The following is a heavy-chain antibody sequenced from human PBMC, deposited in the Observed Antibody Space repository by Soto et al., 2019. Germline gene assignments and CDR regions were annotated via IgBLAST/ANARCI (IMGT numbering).Heavy chain of an antibody. CDR1: GGSISSGDYY. CDR3: ARVSPLWFGDGLDV. Sequence: SETLSLTCTVSGGSISSGDYYWSWIRQPPGKGLEWIGYIYYSGSTYYNPSLKSRVTISVDTSKNQFSLKLSSVTAADTAVYYCARVSPLWFGDGLDVWGQGTTVTVSS. J-gene: IGHJ6*02. D-gene: IGHD3-10*01. V-gene: IGHV4-30-4*01. CDR2: IYYSGST.